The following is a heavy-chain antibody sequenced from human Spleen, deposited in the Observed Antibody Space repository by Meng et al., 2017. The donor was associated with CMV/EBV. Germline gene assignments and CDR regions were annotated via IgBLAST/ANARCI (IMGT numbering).Heavy chain of an antibody. CDR3: ARGLGYCSSTSCYTSYYYYGMDV. D-gene: IGHD2-2*02. Sequence: SVKVSCKASGGTFSSYAISWVRQAPGQGLEWMGGIIPILGIANYAQKFQGRVTITADKSTSTAYMELSSLRSEDTAVCYCARGLGYCSSTSCYTSYYYYGMDVWGQGTTVTVSS. CDR2: IIPILGIA. J-gene: IGHJ6*02. CDR1: GGTFSSYA. V-gene: IGHV1-69*10.